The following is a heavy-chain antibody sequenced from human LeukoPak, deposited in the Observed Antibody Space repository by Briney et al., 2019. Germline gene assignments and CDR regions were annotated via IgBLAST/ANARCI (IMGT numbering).Heavy chain of an antibody. CDR3: ARNRAGGNPGAFDI. V-gene: IGHV4-34*01. D-gene: IGHD1-14*01. CDR1: GGSFSGYY. Sequence: SETLSLTCAVYGGSFSGYYWSWIRQPPGKRLEWIGEINHSGSTNYNPSLKSRVTISVDTSKNQFSLKLSSVTAADTAVYYCARNRAGGNPGAFDIWGQGTMVTVSS. CDR2: INHSGST. J-gene: IGHJ3*02.